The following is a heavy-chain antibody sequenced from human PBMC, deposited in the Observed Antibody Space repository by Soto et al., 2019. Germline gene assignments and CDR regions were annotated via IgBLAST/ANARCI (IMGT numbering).Heavy chain of an antibody. D-gene: IGHD3-16*01. V-gene: IGHV3-23*01. CDR2: ISNGGDYI. J-gene: IGHJ2*01. Sequence: EVQLLESGGGLVQPGGSLRLSCAASGYKFSNYAMTWVRQAPGKGLEWVSSISNGGDYIYYADAEKGRVTISRDRSTSTPYLQMNGLTADDTAVYYCANDAGPLGTNDWYFDVWGRGTLVTVSP. CDR3: ANDAGPLGTNDWYFDV. CDR1: GYKFSNYA.